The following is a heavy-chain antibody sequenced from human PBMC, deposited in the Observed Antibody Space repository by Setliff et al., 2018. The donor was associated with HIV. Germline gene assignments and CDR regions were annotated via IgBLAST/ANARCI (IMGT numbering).Heavy chain of an antibody. V-gene: IGHV3-21*01. Sequence: GGSLRLSCAASGFTFSSYSMNGVRQAPGKGLEWVSSISSSSSYIYYADSVKGRFTISRDNAKNSLYLQMNSLRAEDTAVYYCARARGSPTSYFDYWGLGTLVTSPQ. J-gene: IGHJ4*02. CDR3: ARARGSPTSYFDY. D-gene: IGHD1-1*01. CDR2: ISSSSSYI. CDR1: GFTFSSYS.